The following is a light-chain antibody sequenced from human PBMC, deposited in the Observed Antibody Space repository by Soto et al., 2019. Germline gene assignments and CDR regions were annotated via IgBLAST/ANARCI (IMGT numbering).Light chain of an antibody. V-gene: IGLV2-14*01. CDR3: SSYTTSSTYV. Sequence: QSVLTQPASVSGSPGQSIAISCTGTSSDVGGYNYVSWYQQHPGKAPKLILCDVSNRPSGVSDRFSGSKSGNTASLTISWLQTEDEADYYCSSYTTSSTYVFGTGTKLTVL. CDR2: DVS. J-gene: IGLJ1*01. CDR1: SSDVGGYNY.